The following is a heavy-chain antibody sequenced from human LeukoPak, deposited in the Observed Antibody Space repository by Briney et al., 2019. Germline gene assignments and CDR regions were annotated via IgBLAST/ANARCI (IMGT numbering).Heavy chain of an antibody. CDR1: GGSFSGYY. V-gene: IGHV4-34*01. Sequence: SETLSLTCAVYGGSFSGYYWSWIRPPPGKGLEWIGEINHSGSTNYNPSLTSRVTISVDTSKNQFSLKLSSVTAADTAVYYCARGVIVVVVADLRHFDYWGQGTLVTVSS. CDR2: INHSGST. CDR3: ARGVIVVVVADLRHFDY. D-gene: IGHD2-15*01. J-gene: IGHJ4*02.